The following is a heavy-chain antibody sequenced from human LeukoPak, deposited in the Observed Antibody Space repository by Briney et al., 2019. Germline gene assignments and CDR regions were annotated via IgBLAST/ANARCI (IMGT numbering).Heavy chain of an antibody. CDR2: IYTNGGI. V-gene: IGHV4-4*07. CDR1: GGSIISSY. CDR3: AKTRSSPTWFDP. Sequence: PSETLSLTCTVSGGSIISSYWSWIRQPAGKGLEWIGRIYTNGGINYNPSLKSRVTISFDKSQNQLSLRLSSVTAADTAVYYCAKTRSSPTWFDPWGQGPLVTVSS. J-gene: IGHJ5*02.